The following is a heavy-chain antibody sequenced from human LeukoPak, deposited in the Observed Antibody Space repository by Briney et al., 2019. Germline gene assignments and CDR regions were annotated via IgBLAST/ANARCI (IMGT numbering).Heavy chain of an antibody. Sequence: NTSETLSLTCTVSGGFISSNSYYWGWIRQPPGKGLEWIGSIHYSGSTYFNPSLKSRVTMSVDTSKNQFSLRLSSVTAADTAMYYCARGSGTYYVYNWFHPWGQGTLVTVSS. V-gene: IGHV4-39*07. CDR2: IHYSGST. CDR1: GGFISSNSYY. D-gene: IGHD3-10*01. J-gene: IGHJ5*02. CDR3: ARGSGTYYVYNWFHP.